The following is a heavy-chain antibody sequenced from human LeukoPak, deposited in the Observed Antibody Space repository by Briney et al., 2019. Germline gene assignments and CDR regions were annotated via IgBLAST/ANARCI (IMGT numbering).Heavy chain of an antibody. J-gene: IGHJ4*02. V-gene: IGHV3-48*02. CDR3: ARDSLRGYALDY. Sequence: GGSLRLSCSASGFTFSSFHMNWVRPAPGKGREWVSYISGRSDAIYYADSVKGRFTISRDNAKNSLYLQMNSLRDEDTALYYCARDSLRGYALDYWGQGTLVTVSS. D-gene: IGHD2-2*01. CDR1: GFTFSSFH. CDR2: ISGRSDAI.